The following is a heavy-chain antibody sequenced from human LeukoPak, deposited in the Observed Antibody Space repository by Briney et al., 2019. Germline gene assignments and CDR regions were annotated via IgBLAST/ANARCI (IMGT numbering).Heavy chain of an antibody. CDR1: GYTFTSYD. J-gene: IGHJ4*02. V-gene: IGHV1-8*01. CDR3: ARGDYYDSSGYLDY. Sequence: ASVKVSCKASGYTFTSYDINWVRQATGQGLEWMGWMNPNSGNTGYAQKFQGRVTMTRNTSISTAYMELSSLRSDDTAVYYCARGDYYDSSGYLDYWGQGTLVTVSS. D-gene: IGHD3-22*01. CDR2: MNPNSGNT.